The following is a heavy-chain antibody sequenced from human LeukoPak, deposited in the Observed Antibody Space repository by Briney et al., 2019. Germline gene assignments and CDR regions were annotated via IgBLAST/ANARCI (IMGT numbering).Heavy chain of an antibody. J-gene: IGHJ4*02. Sequence: ASVKVSCKTSGYTFSDYSIHWLRQAPGQGLEWMGRINLNSGATSYARNFQGRVTMTRDTSISTASMELSGLTSDDTAVYYCARGGSGSGYLYYFDYWGQGTLVSVSS. V-gene: IGHV1-2*06. CDR2: INLNSGAT. D-gene: IGHD3-10*01. CDR1: GYTFSDYS. CDR3: ARGGSGSGYLYYFDY.